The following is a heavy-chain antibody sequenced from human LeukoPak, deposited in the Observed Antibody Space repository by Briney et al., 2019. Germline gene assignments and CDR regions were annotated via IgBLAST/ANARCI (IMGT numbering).Heavy chain of an antibody. J-gene: IGHJ4*02. CDR2: ISSSGSTI. CDR3: ARVREQWELLPYFDY. CDR1: GFTFSSYE. Sequence: GGSLRLSCAASGFTFSSYEMNWVRQAPGKGLEWVSYISSSGSTIYYADSVEGRFTISRDNAKNSLYLQMNSLRAEDTAVYYCARVREQWELLPYFDYWGQGTLVTVSS. D-gene: IGHD1-26*01. V-gene: IGHV3-48*03.